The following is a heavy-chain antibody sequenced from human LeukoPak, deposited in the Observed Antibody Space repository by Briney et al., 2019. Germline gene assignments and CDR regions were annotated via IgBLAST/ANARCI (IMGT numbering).Heavy chain of an antibody. Sequence: GGSLRLSCAASGFTFSIYTMNWVRQAPGKGLEWVSIINYNGDTKYYADSVQGRFTISRDNSKNTVYLQMNSLRAEDTAIYYCAKDGHCHALCTTQIAVAGYNDNWGQGTLVTVSS. CDR3: AKDGHCHALCTTQIAVAGYNDN. J-gene: IGHJ4*02. D-gene: IGHD6-19*01. CDR1: GFTFSIYT. CDR2: INYNGDTK. V-gene: IGHV3-23*01.